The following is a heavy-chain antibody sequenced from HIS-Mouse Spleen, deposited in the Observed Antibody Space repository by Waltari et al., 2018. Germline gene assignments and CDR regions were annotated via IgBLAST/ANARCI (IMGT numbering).Heavy chain of an antibody. CDR1: GGSISSRRYY. V-gene: IGHV4-39*01. CDR3: ARRRGWFDY. J-gene: IGHJ4*02. Sequence: QLQLQESGPGLVKPSETLSLTCTVSGGSISSRRYYWGRIRPPPGKGLEWIGSIYYSGSTYYNPSLKSRVTISVDTSKNQFSLKLSSVTAADTAVYYCARRRGWFDYWGQGTLVTVSS. D-gene: IGHD6-19*01. CDR2: IYYSGST.